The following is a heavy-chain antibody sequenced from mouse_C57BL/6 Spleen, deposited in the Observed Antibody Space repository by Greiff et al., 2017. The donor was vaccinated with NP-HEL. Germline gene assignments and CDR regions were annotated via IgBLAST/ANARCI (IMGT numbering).Heavy chain of an antibody. Sequence: VKLKQSGAELVRPGTSVKVSCKASGYAFTNYLIEWVKQRPGQGLEWIGVINPGSGGTNYNEKFKGKATLTADKSSSTAYMQLSSLTSEDFAVYFCARWNPYYFDYWGQGTTLTVSS. CDR2: INPGSGGT. J-gene: IGHJ2*01. V-gene: IGHV1-54*01. CDR3: ARWNPYYFDY. CDR1: GYAFTNYL.